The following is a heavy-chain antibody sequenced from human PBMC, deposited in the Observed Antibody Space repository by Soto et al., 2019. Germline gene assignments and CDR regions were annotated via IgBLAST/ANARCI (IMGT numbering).Heavy chain of an antibody. D-gene: IGHD6-19*01. CDR3: AKGGRQWLVTSDFNY. J-gene: IGHJ4*02. CDR2: VSHDGRNT. CDR1: GFTFSDYA. Sequence: ESGGGVVQPGRSLRLSCAASGFTFSDYAMHWVRQAPGKGLEWVAVVSHDGRNTHYADSVKGRFTISRDSSKNTVSLEMTSLWAEETAVYSCAKGGRQWLVTSDFNYWGQGALVTVSS. V-gene: IGHV3-30*18.